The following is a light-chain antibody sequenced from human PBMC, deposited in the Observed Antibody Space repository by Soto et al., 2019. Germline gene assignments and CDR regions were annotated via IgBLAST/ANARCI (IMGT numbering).Light chain of an antibody. J-gene: IGKJ1*01. CDR3: QHYNSYSEA. CDR2: GAS. CDR1: RSVSRN. V-gene: IGKV3-15*01. Sequence: TQSPVTLSLSPSEGATISCRGIRSVSRNLAWYQHKPGQAPRLLIYGASTRATGIPSRFSGSGSGTEFTLTISSLQPDDFATYYCQHYNSYSEAFGQGTKVDIK.